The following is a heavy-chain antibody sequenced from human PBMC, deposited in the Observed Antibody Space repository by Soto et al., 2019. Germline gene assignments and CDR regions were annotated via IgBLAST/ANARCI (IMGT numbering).Heavy chain of an antibody. J-gene: IGHJ3*02. D-gene: IGHD3-22*01. Sequence: ASVKVSCKASGYTFTGYYMHWVRQAPGQGLEWMGWINPNSGGTNYAQKFQGRVTMTRDASISTAYVELSRLRSDDTAVYYCARAFLIGSSGYYRLAFDIWGQGTMVTVSS. CDR3: ARAFLIGSSGYYRLAFDI. V-gene: IGHV1-2*02. CDR2: INPNSGGT. CDR1: GYTFTGYY.